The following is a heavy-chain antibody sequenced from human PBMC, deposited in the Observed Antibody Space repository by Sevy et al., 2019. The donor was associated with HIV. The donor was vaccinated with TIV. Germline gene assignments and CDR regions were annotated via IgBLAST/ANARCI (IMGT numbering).Heavy chain of an antibody. J-gene: IGHJ4*02. CDR2: FDPEDGET. CDR3: ATDSSGFRVQNFWGGYAWGGFDY. V-gene: IGHV1-24*01. Sequence: ASVKVSCKVSGYTLTELSMHWVRQAPGKGLEWMGGFDPEDGETIYAQKFQGRVTMTEDTSTDTAYMELGSLRSEDKAVYYCATDSSGFRVQNFWGGYAWGGFDYWGQGTLVTVSS. CDR1: GYTLTELS. D-gene: IGHD3-3*01.